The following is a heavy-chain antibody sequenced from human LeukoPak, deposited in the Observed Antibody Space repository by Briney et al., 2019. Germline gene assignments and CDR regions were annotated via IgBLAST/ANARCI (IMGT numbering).Heavy chain of an antibody. CDR3: ARASCGGGTCYDSRGWFDP. CDR1: GFTFSSYS. J-gene: IGHJ5*02. Sequence: PGGSLRLSFAASGFTFSSYSMNWVRQAPGEGLEWVSSISSLSGTIYYADSVKGRFTISRDNAKNSLYLQMDSLRAEDTAVYYCARASCGGGTCYDSRGWFDPWGQGTLVTVSS. V-gene: IGHV3-48*01. D-gene: IGHD2-15*01. CDR2: ISSLSGTI.